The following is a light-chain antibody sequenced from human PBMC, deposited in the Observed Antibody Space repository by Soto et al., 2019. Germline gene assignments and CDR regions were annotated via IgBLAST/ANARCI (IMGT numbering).Light chain of an antibody. Sequence: DIQMTQSPSTLSASVGDRVTITCRASQSTSSYLAWYQQKPGKAPKLLIYQASSLENGVPSRFSGSGSGTEFSLTISSLQPDDFATYYCQQYNSYSGFGQGTKVDI. CDR3: QQYNSYSG. J-gene: IGKJ1*01. V-gene: IGKV1-5*03. CDR1: QSTSSY. CDR2: QAS.